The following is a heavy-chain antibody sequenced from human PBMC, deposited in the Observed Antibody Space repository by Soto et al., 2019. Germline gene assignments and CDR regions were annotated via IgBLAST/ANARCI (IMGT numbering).Heavy chain of an antibody. CDR1: GFTFSNYG. CDR3: AKDKQSTDGKGGRGHSPDY. V-gene: IGHV3-30*18. CDR2: ISDDGNNK. Sequence: QVPLVESGGGAVQPGRSLRLSCAASGFTFSNYGMHWVRQAPGKGLERVALISDDGNNKYYADSVKGRFTISSDNSKNTLYVQMNSLGAKDTAVYYCAKDKQSTDGKGGRGHSPDYWGQGTLVTVSS. D-gene: IGHD3-16*01. J-gene: IGHJ4*02.